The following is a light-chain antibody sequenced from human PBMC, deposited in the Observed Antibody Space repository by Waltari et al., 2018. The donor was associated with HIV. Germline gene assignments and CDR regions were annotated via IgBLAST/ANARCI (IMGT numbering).Light chain of an antibody. CDR3: AAWDDSLNEV. CDR2: SNN. J-gene: IGLJ2*01. Sequence: QSVLTQQPSASGTPGQRGTISCSGSSSNIRTNTVKWYQRLPGTAPKLPIYSNNPRPSGVPDRFSGSKSGTSASLAISGLQSDDEADYYCAAWDDSLNEVFGGGTKLTVL. CDR1: SSNIRTNT. V-gene: IGLV1-44*01.